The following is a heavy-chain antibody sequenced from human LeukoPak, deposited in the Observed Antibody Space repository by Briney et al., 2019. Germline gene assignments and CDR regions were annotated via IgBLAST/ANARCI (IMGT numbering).Heavy chain of an antibody. V-gene: IGHV4-59*01. CDR1: GGSISSYH. J-gene: IGHJ4*02. CDR2: IYYSGST. D-gene: IGHD6-13*01. Sequence: PSETLSLTCTVSGGSISSYHWSWIRQPPGKGLEWIGYIYYSGSTNYNPSLKSRVTISVDTSKNQFSLKLSSVTAADTAVYYCATHTAAGFDYWGQGTLVTVSS. CDR3: ATHTAAGFDY.